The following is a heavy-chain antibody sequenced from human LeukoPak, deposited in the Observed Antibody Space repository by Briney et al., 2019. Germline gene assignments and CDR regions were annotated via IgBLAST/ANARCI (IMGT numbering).Heavy chain of an antibody. D-gene: IGHD2-2*01. Sequence: PSETLSLTCTVSDGSIRNYYWDWIRQPPGKGLEWIGSLYYSGSTNYSPSLKSRVTISVDTSKNQFSLKLSSVTAADTAVYYCARSYCSSTNCYEDDAFHIWGQGTMVTVSS. CDR1: DGSIRNYY. CDR3: ARSYCSSTNCYEDDAFHI. CDR2: LYYSGST. V-gene: IGHV4-59*13. J-gene: IGHJ3*02.